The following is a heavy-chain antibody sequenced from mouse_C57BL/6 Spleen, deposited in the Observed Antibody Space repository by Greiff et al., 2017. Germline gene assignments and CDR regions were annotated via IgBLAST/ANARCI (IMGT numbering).Heavy chain of an antibody. CDR1: GYAFSSSW. Sequence: VQLQQSGPELVKPGASVKISCKASGYAFSSSWMNWVKQRPGRGLEWIGRIYPGDGDTNYNGKFKGKATLTADKSSSTAYMQLSSLTSEDSAVYFCARSVDYGRPFADWGHGTLVTVSA. D-gene: IGHD1-1*01. J-gene: IGHJ3*01. CDR2: IYPGDGDT. CDR3: ARSVDYGRPFAD. V-gene: IGHV1-82*01.